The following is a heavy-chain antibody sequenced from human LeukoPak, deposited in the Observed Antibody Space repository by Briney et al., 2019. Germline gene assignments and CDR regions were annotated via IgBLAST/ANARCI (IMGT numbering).Heavy chain of an antibody. CDR3: ARDSLYYYGSGSYGY. Sequence: SETLSLTCAVYGGSFGGYYWSWIRQPPGRGLEWIGEINHGGSTNYNPSLKSRVTISVDTSKNQFSLKLSSVTAADTAVYYCARDSLYYYGSGSYGYWGQGTLVTVSS. J-gene: IGHJ4*02. D-gene: IGHD3-10*01. CDR2: INHGGST. CDR1: GGSFGGYY. V-gene: IGHV4-34*01.